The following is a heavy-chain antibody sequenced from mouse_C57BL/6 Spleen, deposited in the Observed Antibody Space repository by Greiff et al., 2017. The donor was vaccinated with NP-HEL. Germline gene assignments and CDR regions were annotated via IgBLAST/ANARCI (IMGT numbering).Heavy chain of an antibody. V-gene: IGHV1-82*01. CDR3: ARADGSSYEAWFAY. CDR2: IYPGDGDT. D-gene: IGHD1-1*01. CDR1: GYAFSSSW. J-gene: IGHJ3*01. Sequence: VQLQQSGPELVKPGASVKISCKASGYAFSSSWMNWVKQRPGKGLEWIGRIYPGDGDTNYNGKFKGKATLTADKSASTAYMQLSSLTSEDSAVYFCARADGSSYEAWFAYWGQGTLVTVSA.